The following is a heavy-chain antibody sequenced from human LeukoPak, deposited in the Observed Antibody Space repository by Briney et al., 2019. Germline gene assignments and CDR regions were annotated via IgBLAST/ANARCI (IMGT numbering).Heavy chain of an antibody. D-gene: IGHD3-10*01. J-gene: IGHJ6*03. V-gene: IGHV4-39*01. CDR1: GGSISSSSYY. Sequence: PSETLSLTCTVSGGSISSSSYYWGWIRQPPGKGLEWIGSIYYSGSTYYNPSLKSRVTISVDTSKNQFSLKLSSVTAADTAAYYCARSGSYHYYYMDVWGKGTTVTVSS. CDR2: IYYSGST. CDR3: ARSGSYHYYYMDV.